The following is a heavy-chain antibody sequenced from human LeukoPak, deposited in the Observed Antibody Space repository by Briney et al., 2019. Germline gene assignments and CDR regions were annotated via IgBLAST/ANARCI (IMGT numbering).Heavy chain of an antibody. CDR2: ISAYNGNT. D-gene: IGHD3-22*01. CDR1: GYTFTSYG. V-gene: IGHV1-18*01. Sequence: ASVKVSCKASGYTFTSYGISWVRQAPGQGLEWMGWISAYNGNTNYAQKLQGRVTMTTDTSTSTAYMELRSLRSDDTAVYYCARARDYYDSSGYYSDWGQGTPVTVSS. J-gene: IGHJ4*02. CDR3: ARARDYYDSSGYYSD.